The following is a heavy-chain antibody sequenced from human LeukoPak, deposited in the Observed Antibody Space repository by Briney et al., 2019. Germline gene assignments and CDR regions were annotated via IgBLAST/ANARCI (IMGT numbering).Heavy chain of an antibody. J-gene: IGHJ4*02. V-gene: IGHV4-61*01. CDR2: IYYSEST. D-gene: IGHD6-13*01. CDR3: ASGIAASYFDY. Sequence: SETLSLTCTVSGGSVSSGSYYWSWIRQPPGRGLEWIVYIYYSESTNYNPSLKNRVTISVYTSKNQFSLKLSSVTAADTAVYYCASGIAASYFDYWGQGTLVTVSS. CDR1: GGSVSSGSYY.